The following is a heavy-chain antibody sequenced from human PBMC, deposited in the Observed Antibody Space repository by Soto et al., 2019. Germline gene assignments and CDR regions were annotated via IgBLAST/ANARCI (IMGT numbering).Heavy chain of an antibody. CDR3: ARGLSFFASSALDYYYYYGMDV. Sequence: GGSLRLSCAASGFTFTTYAMTWVRQAPGKGLEWVSTVTGNSGLTYYADSVKGRFTISRDNSKNTLYLQMNSVRAEDTAVYYCARGLSFFASSALDYYYYYGMDVWGKGTTVTVSS. D-gene: IGHD3-22*01. CDR2: VTGNSGLT. J-gene: IGHJ6*04. CDR1: GFTFTTYA. V-gene: IGHV3-23*01.